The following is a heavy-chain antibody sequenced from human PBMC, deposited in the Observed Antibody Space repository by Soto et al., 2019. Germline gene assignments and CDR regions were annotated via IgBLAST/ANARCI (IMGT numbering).Heavy chain of an antibody. J-gene: IGHJ4*02. CDR3: ARDPRDILTGYAEFDY. V-gene: IGHV1-18*04. CDR2: ISAYNGNT. Sequence: ASVKVSFKPSGYTLTSYGIIWVRQAPGQGLEWMGWISAYNGNTNYAQKLQGRVTTTTDTSTSTAYMELRSLRSDDTAVYYCARDPRDILTGYAEFDYWGQGNLVTVSS. CDR1: GYTLTSYG. D-gene: IGHD3-9*01.